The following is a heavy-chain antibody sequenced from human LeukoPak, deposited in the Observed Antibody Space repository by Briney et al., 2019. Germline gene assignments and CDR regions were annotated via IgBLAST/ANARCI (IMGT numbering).Heavy chain of an antibody. J-gene: IGHJ4*02. CDR2: ISAYNGNT. V-gene: IGHV1-18*01. CDR3: ARDIFGTRNYYDSSGYYS. Sequence: GSSVKVSCKASGGTFSSYAISWVRQAPGQGLEWMGWISAYNGNTNYAQKLQGRVTMTTDTSTSTAYMELRSLRSDDTAVYYCARDIFGTRNYYDSSGYYSWGQGTLVTVSS. CDR1: GGTFSSYA. D-gene: IGHD3-22*01.